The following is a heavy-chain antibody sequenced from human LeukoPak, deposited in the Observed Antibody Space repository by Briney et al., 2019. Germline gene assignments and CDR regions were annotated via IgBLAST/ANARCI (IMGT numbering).Heavy chain of an antibody. J-gene: IGHJ4*02. V-gene: IGHV1-46*01. Sequence: GASVKVSCKASGYTFTSYHMHWVRQAPGQGLEWMGIINPSGGSTSYAQKFQGRVTMTRDTSTSTVYMELSSLRSEDTAVYYCARCGHSSGWYYYFDYWGQGTLVTVSS. D-gene: IGHD6-19*01. CDR1: GYTFTSYH. CDR2: INPSGGST. CDR3: ARCGHSSGWYYYFDY.